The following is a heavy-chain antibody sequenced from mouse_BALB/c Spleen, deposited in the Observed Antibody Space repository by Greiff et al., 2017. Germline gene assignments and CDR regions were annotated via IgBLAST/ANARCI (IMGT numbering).Heavy chain of an antibody. V-gene: IGHV1-7*01. J-gene: IGHJ3*01. D-gene: IGHD2-4*01. CDR1: GYTFTSYW. CDR3: AGHGDYDSAWFAY. Sequence: QVQLQQSGAELAKPGASVKMSCKASGYTFTSYWMHWVKQRPGQGLEWIGYINPSTGYTEYNQKFKDKATLTADKSSSTAYMQLSSLTSEDSAIYYCAGHGDYDSAWFAYWGQGTLVTVSA. CDR2: INPSTGYT.